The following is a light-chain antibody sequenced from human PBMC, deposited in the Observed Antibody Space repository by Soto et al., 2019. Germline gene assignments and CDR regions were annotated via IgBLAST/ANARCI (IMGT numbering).Light chain of an antibody. CDR3: QQYNNWPRT. J-gene: IGKJ1*01. CDR2: GAS. CDR1: QSVSSN. V-gene: IGKV3-15*01. Sequence: DIVMTQSPDSLAVSLCERATLSCRASQSVSSNLAWYQQKPGQAPRLLIYGASTRATGIPARFSGSGSGTEFTLTISSLQSEDFAVYYCQQYNNWPRTFGQGTKVDIK.